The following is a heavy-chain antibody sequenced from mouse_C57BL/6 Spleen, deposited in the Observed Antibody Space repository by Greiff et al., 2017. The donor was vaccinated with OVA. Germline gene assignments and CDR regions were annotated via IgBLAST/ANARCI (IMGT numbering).Heavy chain of an antibody. J-gene: IGHJ1*03. V-gene: IGHV1-69*01. CDR1: GYTFTSYW. CDR2: IDPSDSYT. Sequence: QVQLQQPGAELVMPGASVKLSCKASGYTFTSYWMHWVKQRPGQGLEWIGEIDPSDSYTNYNQKFKGKSTLTVDKSSSTAYMQLSSLTSEDAAVYYCARYYYGSPHGYFDVWGTGTTVTVSS. D-gene: IGHD1-1*01. CDR3: ARYYYGSPHGYFDV.